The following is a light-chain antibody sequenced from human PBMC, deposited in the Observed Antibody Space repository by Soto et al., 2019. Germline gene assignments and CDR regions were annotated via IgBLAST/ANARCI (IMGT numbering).Light chain of an antibody. J-gene: IGKJ4*01. CDR1: QDISNY. CDR2: AAS. CDR3: QQYDDLPLP. V-gene: IGKV1-33*01. Sequence: DIQMTQSPSSLSASVGDRVTITCQASQDISNYINWYQQKPGKAPQLLIYAASNLETGVPSRFSGSGSGTDFTLTISSLQPGDLGTYFCQQYDDLPLPFAGGTKVELK.